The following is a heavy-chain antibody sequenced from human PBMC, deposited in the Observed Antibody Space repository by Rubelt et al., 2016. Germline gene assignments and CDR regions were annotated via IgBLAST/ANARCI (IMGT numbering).Heavy chain of an antibody. CDR2: ISWNSGSI. J-gene: IGHJ3*02. Sequence: WVRQAPGKGLEWVSGISWNSGSIGYADSVKGRFTISRDNAKNSLYLQMNSLRAEDTAVYYCAGGYDCWSGYHPGDAFDIWGQGTMVTVSS. V-gene: IGHV3-9*01. D-gene: IGHD3-3*01. CDR3: AGGYDCWSGYHPGDAFDI.